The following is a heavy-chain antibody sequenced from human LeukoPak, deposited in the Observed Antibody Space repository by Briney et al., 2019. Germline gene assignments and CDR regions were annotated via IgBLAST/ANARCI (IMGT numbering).Heavy chain of an antibody. V-gene: IGHV3-11*01. CDR3: ARVSTVVTYFDF. CDR2: ISSSGSTI. Sequence: PGGSLRLSCAASGFTFSDYYMRWIRQAPGKGLEWVSYISSSGSTIYYADSVKGRFTISRDKDKNSLYLQMNSLRAEDTAVYYCARVSTVVTYFDFWGQGTLVTVSS. D-gene: IGHD4-23*01. CDR1: GFTFSDYY. J-gene: IGHJ4*02.